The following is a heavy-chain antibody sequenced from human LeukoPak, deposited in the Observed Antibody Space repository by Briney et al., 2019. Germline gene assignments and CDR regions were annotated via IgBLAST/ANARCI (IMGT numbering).Heavy chain of an antibody. CDR2: SKSKADDGTI. V-gene: IGHV3-15*01. D-gene: IGHD3-22*01. CDR1: GFTFSYAW. Sequence: GGSLRLSCAASGFTFSYAWMSWVRQAPGKGLEWVGQSKSKADDGTIDYAAPVKGRFTISRDDSKATLYLQMNSLRAEDTAVYYCAKLRRRGYYDSSGYSLGHYFDYWGQGTLVTVSS. J-gene: IGHJ4*02. CDR3: AKLRRRGYYDSSGYSLGHYFDY.